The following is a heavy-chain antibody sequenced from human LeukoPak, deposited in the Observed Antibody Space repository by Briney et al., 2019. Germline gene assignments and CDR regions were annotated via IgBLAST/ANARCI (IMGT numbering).Heavy chain of an antibody. CDR1: GFTFSDYY. CDR2: ISSSGSTI. J-gene: IGHJ6*02. D-gene: IGHD3-22*01. V-gene: IGHV3-11*01. Sequence: GGSLRLSCAASGFTFSDYYMSWIRQAPGKGLERVSYISSSGSTIYYADSVKGRFTISRDNAKNSLYLQMNSLRAEDTAVYYCAREDYYDSSGYYNRLYYYYYGMDVWGQGTTVTVSS. CDR3: AREDYYDSSGYYNRLYYYYYGMDV.